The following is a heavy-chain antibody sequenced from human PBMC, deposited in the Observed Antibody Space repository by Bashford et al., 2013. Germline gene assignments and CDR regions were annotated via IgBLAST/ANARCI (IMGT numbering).Heavy chain of an antibody. D-gene: IGHD1-7*01. Sequence: VRQAPGKGLEWVSYISSSGSTIYYADSVKGRFTISRDNAKNSLYLQMNSLRAEDTAVYYCTRGSRTGTTGSGYYYYYYYMDVWGKGTTVTVSS. J-gene: IGHJ6*03. CDR2: ISSSGSTI. V-gene: IGHV3-48*03. CDR3: TRGSRTGTTGSGYYYYYYYMDV.